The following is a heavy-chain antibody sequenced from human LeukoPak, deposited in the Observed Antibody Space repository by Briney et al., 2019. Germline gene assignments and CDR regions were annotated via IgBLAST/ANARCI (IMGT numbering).Heavy chain of an antibody. CDR3: ARHFENYEAL. D-gene: IGHD3-22*01. V-gene: IGHV3-74*01. Sequence: PGGSLRLSCAASGFTFSSYWMHWVRQAPGKGLVWVSRINRDGSTINYADSVKGRFTISRDNAKNTLFLQMNSLRAEDTALYYFARHFENYEALWGQGTPVTISS. CDR2: INRDGSTI. CDR1: GFTFSSYW. J-gene: IGHJ4*02.